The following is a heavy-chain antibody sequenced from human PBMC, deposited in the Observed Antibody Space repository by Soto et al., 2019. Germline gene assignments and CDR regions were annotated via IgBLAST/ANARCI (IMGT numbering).Heavy chain of an antibody. J-gene: IGHJ4*02. Sequence: EVQLVESGGGLVQPGGSLRLSCAASGFTFSSYWMHWVRQAPGKGLAWVSRINSDGSSTSYADSVKGRFTISRDNAKNTLYLQMNSLRAEDTAVYYCASPAAGTFGPFYWGQGTLVTVSS. V-gene: IGHV3-74*01. CDR1: GFTFSSYW. D-gene: IGHD6-13*01. CDR2: INSDGSST. CDR3: ASPAAGTFGPFY.